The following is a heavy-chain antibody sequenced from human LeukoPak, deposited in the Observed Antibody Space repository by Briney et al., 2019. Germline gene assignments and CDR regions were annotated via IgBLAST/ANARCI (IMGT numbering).Heavy chain of an antibody. D-gene: IGHD4-17*01. V-gene: IGHV3-33*01. CDR2: IWNDGSNK. CDR1: GFTFSVYG. CDR3: ARGYDYGDYWVVE. Sequence: GGSLILSCSASGFTFSVYGMHWVRQAPGKGLEWVAVIWNDGSNKYYADSVKGRFTIYRDNSKNTLYLQMNSLRAEDTAVYYCARGYDYGDYWVVEWGQGTLVTVSS. J-gene: IGHJ4*02.